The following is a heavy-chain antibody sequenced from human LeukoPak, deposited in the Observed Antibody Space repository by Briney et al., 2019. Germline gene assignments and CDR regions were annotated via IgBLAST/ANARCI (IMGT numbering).Heavy chain of an antibody. CDR1: GGSFSGYY. J-gene: IGHJ5*02. Sequence: SETLSLTCAVYGGSFSGYYWSWIRQPPGKGLEWIGEINHSGSTNYNPSLKSRVTISVDTSKDQFSLKLSAVTAADTAVYYCARKGKAARPGWFDPWGQGTLVTVSS. V-gene: IGHV4-34*01. CDR3: ARKGKAARPGWFDP. CDR2: INHSGST. D-gene: IGHD6-6*01.